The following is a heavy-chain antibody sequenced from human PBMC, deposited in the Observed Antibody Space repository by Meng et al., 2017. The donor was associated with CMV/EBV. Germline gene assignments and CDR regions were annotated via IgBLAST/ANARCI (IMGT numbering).Heavy chain of an antibody. Sequence: GESLKISCAASGFTFSSYSMNWVRPAPGKGLEWVSYISSSSSTIYYADSVKGRFTISRDNAKNSLYLQMNSLRAEDTAVYYCARGSYCGGDCPNYYYYYGMDVWGQGTTVTVSS. CDR2: ISSSSSTI. J-gene: IGHJ6*02. V-gene: IGHV3-48*04. CDR3: ARGSYCGGDCPNYYYYYGMDV. D-gene: IGHD2-21*01. CDR1: GFTFSSYS.